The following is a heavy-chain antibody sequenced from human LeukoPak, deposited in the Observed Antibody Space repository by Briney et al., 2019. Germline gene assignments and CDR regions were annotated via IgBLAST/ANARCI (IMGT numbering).Heavy chain of an antibody. V-gene: IGHV4-59*01. CDR2: IYSSGST. CDR1: GGSISSYY. CDR3: ARGRYDILSGYHFDY. Sequence: SETLSLTCTVSGGSISSYYWSWIRQPPGKGLEWIGYIYSSGSTNYNPSLQSRVTISVQTSKNQFSLKLSSVTAADTAVYYCARGRYDILSGYHFDYWGQGTLVTVSS. D-gene: IGHD3-9*01. J-gene: IGHJ4*02.